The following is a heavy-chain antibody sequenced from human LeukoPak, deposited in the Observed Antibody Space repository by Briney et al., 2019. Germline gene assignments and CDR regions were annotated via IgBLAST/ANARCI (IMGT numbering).Heavy chain of an antibody. V-gene: IGHV3-23*01. CDR2: ISDSGGST. CDR1: GFTFSNHA. CDR3: AKVSDPYDFWSGYYLDY. D-gene: IGHD3-3*01. Sequence: GGSLRLSCAASGFTFSNHAMSWVRQAPGKGLEWVAVISDSGGSTYYADSVKGRFTISRDNSKNTLYLQMNSLRAEDTAVYYCAKVSDPYDFWSGYYLDYWGQGTLVTVSS. J-gene: IGHJ4*02.